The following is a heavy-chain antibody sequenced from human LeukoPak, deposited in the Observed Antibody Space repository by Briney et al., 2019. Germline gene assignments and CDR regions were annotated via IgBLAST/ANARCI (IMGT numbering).Heavy chain of an antibody. V-gene: IGHV3-23*01. Sequence: GGSLRLSCAASGFTFDSYDMSWVRQAPGKGLEWVSGTSASGGRTYYADSVKGRFTISRDNSKNTLYLQMNSLRAEDTAVYYCTLTLVQGRVYGMDVWGEGTTVTVSS. J-gene: IGHJ6*04. CDR3: TLTLVQGRVYGMDV. D-gene: IGHD3-10*01. CDR1: GFTFDSYD. CDR2: TSASGGRT.